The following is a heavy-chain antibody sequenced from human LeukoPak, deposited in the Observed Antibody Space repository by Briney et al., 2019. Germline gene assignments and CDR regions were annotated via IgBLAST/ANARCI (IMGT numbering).Heavy chain of an antibody. CDR3: ATGLPGDYDYNCFDS. CDR1: GYSISSGYY. J-gene: IGHJ4*02. V-gene: IGHV4-38-2*02. CDR2: IYHSGST. Sequence: PSETLSLTCTVSGYSISSGYYWGWIRQPPGKGLEWIGSIYHSGSTYYKPSLKSRVTISVDTSKNQFSLKLSSVTAADTAVYYCATGLPGDYDYNCFDSWGQGTLVTVSS. D-gene: IGHD5-12*01.